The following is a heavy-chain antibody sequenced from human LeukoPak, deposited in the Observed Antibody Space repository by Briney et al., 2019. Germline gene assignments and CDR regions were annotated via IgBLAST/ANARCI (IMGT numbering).Heavy chain of an antibody. V-gene: IGHV4-59*01. CDR1: GGSISSYY. CDR3: ARGPSEGSYCGGDCYYYYYYGMDV. J-gene: IGHJ6*02. D-gene: IGHD2-21*02. CDR2: IYYSGST. Sequence: SETLSLTCTVSGGSISSYYWSWIRQPPGKGLEWIGYIYYSGSTNYNPSLESRVTISVDTSKNQFSLKLSSVTAADTAVYYCARGPSEGSYCGGDCYYYYYYGMDVWGQGTTVTVSS.